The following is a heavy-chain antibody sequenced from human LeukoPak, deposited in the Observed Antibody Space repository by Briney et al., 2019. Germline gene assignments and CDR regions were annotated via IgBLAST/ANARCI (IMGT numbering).Heavy chain of an antibody. Sequence: SETLSLTCAVYGGSFSGYYWNWIRQPPGKGLEWIGQINHSGSTNYNPSLKSRVTISVDTSKNQFSLKLSSVTAADTAVYYCARRAYGPSYWGQGILVTVSS. CDR2: INHSGST. D-gene: IGHD3-16*01. V-gene: IGHV4-34*01. CDR3: ARRAYGPSY. J-gene: IGHJ4*02. CDR1: GGSFSGYY.